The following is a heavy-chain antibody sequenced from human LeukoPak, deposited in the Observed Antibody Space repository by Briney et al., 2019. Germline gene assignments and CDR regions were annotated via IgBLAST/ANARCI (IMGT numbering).Heavy chain of an antibody. CDR1: GDSISSYY. CDR2: IYYSGSA. V-gene: IGHV4-59*01. J-gene: IGHJ4*02. Sequence: PSETLSLTCTVSGDSISSYYWSWLRQPPGKGLEWIGYIYYSGSANYNPSLKSRVTISVDTSKNQFSLKLSSVTAADTAVYYCAGAHTSFDYWGQGTLVTVSS. CDR3: AGAHTSFDY.